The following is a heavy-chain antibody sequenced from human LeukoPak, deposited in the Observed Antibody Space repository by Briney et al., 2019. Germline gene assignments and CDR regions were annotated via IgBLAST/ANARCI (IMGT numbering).Heavy chain of an antibody. CDR1: VESIMSYY. Sequence: SETLSLTCRVSVESIMSYYWTWIRQSPAKGLEGIGNIYYSGYTNYNPSLKSRVAISVDMSKNQFFLNLTSVTAADTAIYYCGGLEGSPWEVRHWGQGSRATVSS. CDR3: GGLEGSPWEVRH. CDR2: IYYSGYT. J-gene: IGHJ1*01. D-gene: IGHD1-26*01. V-gene: IGHV4-59*08.